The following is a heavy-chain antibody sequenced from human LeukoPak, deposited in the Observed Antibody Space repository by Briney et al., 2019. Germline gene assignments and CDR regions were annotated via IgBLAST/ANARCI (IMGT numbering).Heavy chain of an antibody. V-gene: IGHV5-51*01. Sequence: GESLKISCKGSGYSFTSYWIGWVRQMPGKGLEWMGIIYPGDSDTRYSPSFQGQVTISADKSISTAYLQWSSLKASDTAMYYRATNPAAREPYSSSKYYYYYGMDVWGQGTTVTVSS. D-gene: IGHD6-6*01. CDR2: IYPGDSDT. CDR3: ATNPAAREPYSSSKYYYYYGMDV. J-gene: IGHJ6*02. CDR1: GYSFTSYW.